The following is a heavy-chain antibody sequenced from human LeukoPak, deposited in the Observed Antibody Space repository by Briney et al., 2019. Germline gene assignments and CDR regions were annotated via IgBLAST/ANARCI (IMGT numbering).Heavy chain of an antibody. Sequence: PSETLSLTCAVYGGSFSGYYWSWIRQPPGKGLEWIGEINHSGSTNYNPSLKSRVTISVDTSKNQFSLKLSSVTAADTAVYYCAENTLTGGGDYWGQGTLVTVSS. D-gene: IGHD1-20*01. J-gene: IGHJ4*02. CDR1: GGSFSGYY. V-gene: IGHV4-34*01. CDR2: INHSGST. CDR3: AENTLTGGGDY.